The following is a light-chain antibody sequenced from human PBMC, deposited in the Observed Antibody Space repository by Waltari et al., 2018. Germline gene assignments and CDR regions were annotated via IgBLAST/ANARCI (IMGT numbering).Light chain of an antibody. CDR2: GGS. CDR1: QNINAK. Sequence: DILMTQSPATLSVSLGERATLSRRASQNINAKLAWYQLRPGQAPRLLISGGSTRATGVPARFSGSGSGIEFTLTISGLQSEDFAVYSCQQYNNWPQTFGQGTKLEV. V-gene: IGKV3-15*01. CDR3: QQYNNWPQT. J-gene: IGKJ2*01.